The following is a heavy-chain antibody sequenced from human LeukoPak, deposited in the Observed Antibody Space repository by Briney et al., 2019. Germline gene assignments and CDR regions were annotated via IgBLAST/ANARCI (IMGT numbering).Heavy chain of an antibody. CDR1: GGTFSSYA. J-gene: IGHJ4*02. D-gene: IGHD3-22*01. CDR3: ARDDHYEDSSGYFGY. V-gene: IGHV1-69*05. CDR2: IIPIFGTA. Sequence: SVKVSCKASGGTFSSYAISWVRQAPGQGLEWMGRIIPIFGTANYAQKFQGRVTITTDESTSTAYMELSSLRSEDTAVYYCARDDHYEDSSGYFGYWGQGTLVTVSS.